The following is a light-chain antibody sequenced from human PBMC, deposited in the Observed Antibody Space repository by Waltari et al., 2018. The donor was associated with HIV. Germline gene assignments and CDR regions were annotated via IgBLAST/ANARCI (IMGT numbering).Light chain of an antibody. J-gene: IGLJ2*01. V-gene: IGLV2-14*01. Sequence: QSALTPPASVSGSPGQSITISCTGTSSDVGCCNYVAWYQQHPGKAPQLLIYKATNRPSGVSNRFSGSKSGNTASLTISGLQAEDEADYYCSSYVSSDVLFGGGTKLTVL. CDR3: SSYVSSDVL. CDR1: SSDVGCCNY. CDR2: KAT.